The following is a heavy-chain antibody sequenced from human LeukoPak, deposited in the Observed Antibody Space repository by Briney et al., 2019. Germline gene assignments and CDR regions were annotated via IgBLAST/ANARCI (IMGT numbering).Heavy chain of an antibody. D-gene: IGHD3-16*01. CDR1: GGSFSFYF. CDR3: ARDSDSGFQ. Sequence: SETLSLTCTVSGGSFSFYFWHWIRQPPGEGLDWIGEIDNRGSTQYKPSLRSRGIVSIDTSGNHFSLKLTSVTAADTAVYFCARDSDSGFQWGQGMLVTVSS. V-gene: IGHV4-34*01. J-gene: IGHJ4*02. CDR2: IDNRGST.